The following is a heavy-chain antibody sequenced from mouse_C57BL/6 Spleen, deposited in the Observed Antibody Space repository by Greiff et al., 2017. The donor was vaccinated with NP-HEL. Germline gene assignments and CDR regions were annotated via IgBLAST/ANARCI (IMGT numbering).Heavy chain of an antibody. D-gene: IGHD2-4*01. V-gene: IGHV1-61*01. CDR3: ARRSYDYGFAY. CDR1: GYTFTSYW. Sequence: VQLQQSGAELVRPGSSVKLSCKASGYTFTSYWMDWVKQRPGQGLEWIGNIYPSDSETHYNQKFKDKATLTVDKSSSTAYMQLSSLTSEDSAVYYCARRSYDYGFAYWGQGTLVTVSA. J-gene: IGHJ3*01. CDR2: IYPSDSET.